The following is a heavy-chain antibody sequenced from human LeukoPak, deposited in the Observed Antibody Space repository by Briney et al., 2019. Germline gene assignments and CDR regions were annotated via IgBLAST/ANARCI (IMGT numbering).Heavy chain of an antibody. CDR2: ISAYNGNT. J-gene: IGHJ4*02. Sequence: ASVKVSCRASGYTFTSYGISWVRQAPGQGLEWMGWISAYNGNTNYAQKLQGRVTMTTDTSTGTAYMELRSLRSDDTAVYYCASVFSEGYYFDYWGQGTLVTVSS. D-gene: IGHD1-26*01. V-gene: IGHV1-18*01. CDR3: ASVFSEGYYFDY. CDR1: GYTFTSYG.